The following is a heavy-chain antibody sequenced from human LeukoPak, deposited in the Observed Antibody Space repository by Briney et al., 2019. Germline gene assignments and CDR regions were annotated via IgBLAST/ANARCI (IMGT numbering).Heavy chain of an antibody. CDR2: IKQDGSEK. D-gene: IGHD1-1*01. Sequence: PGGSLRLSCAASGFTFTNNWMAWGRQAPGRGPEWVANIKQDGSEKYYVDSVKGRFTISRDNAKNSLYLQMNSLRPEDTAVYYCARSTAGFDFWGQGTLVTVSA. J-gene: IGHJ4*02. CDR3: ARSTAGFDF. CDR1: GFTFTNNW. V-gene: IGHV3-7*01.